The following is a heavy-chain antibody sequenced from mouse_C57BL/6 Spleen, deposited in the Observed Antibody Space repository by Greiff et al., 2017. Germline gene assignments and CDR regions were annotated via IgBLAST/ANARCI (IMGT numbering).Heavy chain of an antibody. CDR2: INPYNGDT. Sequence: EVKLVESGPELVKPGDSVKISCKASGYSFTGYFMNWVMQSHGKSLEWIGRINPYNGDTFYNQKFKGKATLTVDKSSSTAHMELRSLTSEDSAVYYCARRLGYAMDYWGQGTSVTVSS. CDR3: ARRLGYAMDY. CDR1: GYSFTGYF. V-gene: IGHV1-20*01. D-gene: IGHD2-2*01. J-gene: IGHJ4*01.